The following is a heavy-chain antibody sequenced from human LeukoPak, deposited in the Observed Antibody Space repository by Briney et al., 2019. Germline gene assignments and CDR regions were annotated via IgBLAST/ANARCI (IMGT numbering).Heavy chain of an antibody. V-gene: IGHV3-30-3*01. CDR1: GFTFSSYA. J-gene: IGHJ3*02. CDR3: ARDLSGQQLVLDAFDI. D-gene: IGHD6-13*01. Sequence: PGRSLRLSCAASGFTFSSYAMHWVRQAPGKGLVWVAVISYDGSNKYYADSVKGRFTISRDNSKNTLYLQMNSLGAEDTAVYYCARDLSGQQLVLDAFDIWGQGTMVTVSS. CDR2: ISYDGSNK.